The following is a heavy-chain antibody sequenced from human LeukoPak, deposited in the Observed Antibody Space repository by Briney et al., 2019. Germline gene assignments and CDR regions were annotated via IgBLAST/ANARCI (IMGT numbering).Heavy chain of an antibody. CDR3: ARLPGD. J-gene: IGHJ4*02. CDR2: ISSSGST. Sequence: SETLSLTCTVSGGSISSYYWSWIRQPAGKRLEWIGRISSSGSTNYNPSLKSRVTISVDTSKNQFSLKLSSVTAADTAVYYCARLPGDWGQGTLVTASS. V-gene: IGHV4-4*07. CDR1: GGSISSYY.